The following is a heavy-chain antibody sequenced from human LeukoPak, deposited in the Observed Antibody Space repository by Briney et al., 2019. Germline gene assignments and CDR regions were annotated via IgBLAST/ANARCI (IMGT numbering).Heavy chain of an antibody. V-gene: IGHV3-30-3*01. CDR2: ISYDGSNK. CDR3: ARGSNYFDY. Sequence: PGGSLRRSCAASGFTFSSYAMHWVRQAPGKGLEWVAVISYDGSNKYYADSVKGRFTISRDNSKNTLYLQMNSLRAEDTAVYYCARGSNYFDYWGQGTLVTVSS. J-gene: IGHJ4*02. CDR1: GFTFSSYA. D-gene: IGHD2-2*01.